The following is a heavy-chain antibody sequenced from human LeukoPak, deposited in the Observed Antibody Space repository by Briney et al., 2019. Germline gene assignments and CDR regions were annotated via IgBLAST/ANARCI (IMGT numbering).Heavy chain of an antibody. CDR1: GFTFSSYA. D-gene: IGHD3-22*01. CDR3: ARDLDLYDSSGYFPGYFDY. V-gene: IGHV3-66*03. CDR2: IYSDNT. Sequence: GGSLRLSCAASGFTFSSYAMSWVRQAPGKGLEWVSFIYSDNTHYSDSVKGRFTISRDNSKNTLYLQMNSLRAEDTAVYYCARDLDLYDSSGYFPGYFDYWGQGTLVTVSS. J-gene: IGHJ4*02.